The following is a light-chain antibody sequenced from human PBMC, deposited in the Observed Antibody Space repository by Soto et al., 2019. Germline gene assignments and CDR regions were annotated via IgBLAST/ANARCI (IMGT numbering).Light chain of an antibody. J-gene: IGKJ4*01. CDR3: QRSDSTPLT. CDR1: QSISRY. CDR2: AAC. Sequence: DIQMTQSPSSLSASVGDRVTITCRASQSISRYLNWYQQEPGQAPKLLIYAACSLQSGVPSRFSGSGSGTDFTLTISSLQPEDFASYYSQRSDSTPLTFGGGTKVEIK. V-gene: IGKV1-39*01.